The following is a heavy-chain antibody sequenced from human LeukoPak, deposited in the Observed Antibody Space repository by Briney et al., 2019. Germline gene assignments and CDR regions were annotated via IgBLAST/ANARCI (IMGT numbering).Heavy chain of an antibody. CDR2: IIPIFGTA. CDR3: ARGSRHYYGSGSYYLDY. D-gene: IGHD3-10*01. Sequence: SVKVSCKASGGTFISYAISWVRQAPGQGLEWMGGIIPIFGTANYAQKFQGRVTITADESTSTAYMELSSLRSEDTAVYYCARGSRHYYGSGSYYLDYWGQGTLVTVSS. V-gene: IGHV1-69*13. J-gene: IGHJ4*02. CDR1: GGTFISYA.